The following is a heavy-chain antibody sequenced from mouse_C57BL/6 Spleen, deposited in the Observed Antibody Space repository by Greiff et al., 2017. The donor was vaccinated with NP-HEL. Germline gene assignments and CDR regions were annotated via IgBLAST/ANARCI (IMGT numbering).Heavy chain of an antibody. CDR3: ARSLPYSNYGFDY. V-gene: IGHV1-69*01. CDR2: IDPSDSYT. D-gene: IGHD2-5*01. Sequence: VRLQQPGAELVMPGASVKLSCKASGYTFTSYWMHWVKQRPGQGLEWIGEIDPSDSYTNYNQKFKGKSTLTVDKSSSTAYMQLSSLTSEDSAVYYCARSLPYSNYGFDYWGQGTTLTVSS. J-gene: IGHJ2*01. CDR1: GYTFTSYW.